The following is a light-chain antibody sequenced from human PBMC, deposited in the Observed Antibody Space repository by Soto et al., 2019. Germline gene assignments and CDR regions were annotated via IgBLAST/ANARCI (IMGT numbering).Light chain of an antibody. Sequence: QPVLTQSPSASASLGVSVKLTCTLSSGHSSYAIAWHQQQPEKGPRYLMKLNSDGSHSKGDGIPGRFSGSSSGAERYLTISSLQSEDEADYYCQTWGTGIRVFGGGTQLTVL. CDR2: LNSDGSH. CDR1: SGHSSYA. J-gene: IGLJ3*02. V-gene: IGLV4-69*01. CDR3: QTWGTGIRV.